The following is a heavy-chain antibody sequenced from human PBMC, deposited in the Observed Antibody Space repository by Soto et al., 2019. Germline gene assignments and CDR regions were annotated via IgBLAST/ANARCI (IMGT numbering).Heavy chain of an antibody. CDR1: GGTFSSYA. D-gene: IGHD2-21*01. CDR2: IIPIFGTA. CDR3: ALAYCGGTSSAPAA. Sequence: SVKVSCKASGGTFSSYAISWVRQAPGQGLEWMGGIIPIFGTANYAQKFQGRVTITADESTSTAYMELSSLRSEDTAVYYCALAYCGGTSSAPAALGQGTLVTVSS. J-gene: IGHJ5*02. V-gene: IGHV1-69*13.